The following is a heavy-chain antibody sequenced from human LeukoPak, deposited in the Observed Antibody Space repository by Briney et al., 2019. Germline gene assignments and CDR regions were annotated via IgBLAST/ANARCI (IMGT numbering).Heavy chain of an antibody. J-gene: IGHJ6*03. V-gene: IGHV1-69*01. D-gene: IGHD6-6*01. Sequence: GSSVKVSCKASGGTFSSYAISWVRQAPGQGLEWMGGIIPIFGTANYAQKFQGRVTITADESTSTAYMELSSLRSEDTAVYYCASSIAARTYYYYYMDVWGKGTTVTVSS. CDR2: IIPIFGTA. CDR1: GGTFSSYA. CDR3: ASSIAARTYYYYYMDV.